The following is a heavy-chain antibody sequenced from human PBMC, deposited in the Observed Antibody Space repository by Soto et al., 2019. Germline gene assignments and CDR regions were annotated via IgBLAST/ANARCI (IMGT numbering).Heavy chain of an antibody. CDR1: GGSISSGGYY. CDR2: IYYTGST. Sequence: PSETLSLTCTVSGGSISSGGYYWSWIRQHPGKGLEWIGYIYYTGSTSYNPSLKSRLVMSVDTSKNQFSLKLTSVTAADTAVYYCTRHGSGSYMAYWGQGTLVTVSS. V-gene: IGHV4-31*03. D-gene: IGHD3-10*01. CDR3: TRHGSGSYMAY. J-gene: IGHJ4*02.